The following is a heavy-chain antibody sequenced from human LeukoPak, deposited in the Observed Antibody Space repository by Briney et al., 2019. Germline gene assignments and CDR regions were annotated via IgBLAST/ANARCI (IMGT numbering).Heavy chain of an antibody. V-gene: IGHV3-48*04. D-gene: IGHD1-26*01. CDR2: ISSSSSTI. J-gene: IGHJ4*02. Sequence: GGSLRLSCAASGFTFSSYSMNWVRQAPGKGLEWVSYISSSSSTIYYADSVKGRFTISRDNAKNSLYLQMNSLRAEDTAVYYCARSKVGATNPNDYWGQGTLVTVSS. CDR1: GFTFSSYS. CDR3: ARSKVGATNPNDY.